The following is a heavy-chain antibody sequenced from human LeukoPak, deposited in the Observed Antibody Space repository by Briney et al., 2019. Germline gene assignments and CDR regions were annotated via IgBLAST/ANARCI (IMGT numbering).Heavy chain of an antibody. CDR1: GGSFSGYY. D-gene: IGHD3-9*01. V-gene: IGHV4-34*01. J-gene: IGHJ3*02. CDR2: INHSGST. Sequence: SETLSLTCAVYGGSFSGYYWSWIRQPPGKGLVWIGEINHSGSTNYNPSLKSRVTISVDTSKNQFSLKLSSVTAADTAVYYCAREPRHYDILTGYSPMKAFDIWGQGTMVTVSS. CDR3: AREPRHYDILTGYSPMKAFDI.